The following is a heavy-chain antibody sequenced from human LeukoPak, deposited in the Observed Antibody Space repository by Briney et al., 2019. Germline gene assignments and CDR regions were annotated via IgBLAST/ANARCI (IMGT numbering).Heavy chain of an antibody. D-gene: IGHD4-17*01. CDR1: GGSFSGYY. Sequence: PSETLSLTCAVYGGSFSGYYWSWIRQPPGKGLEWIGEINHSGSTNYNPSLKSRVTISVDTSKNQFSLKLSSVTAADTAVYYCARHRGDDYGDYEDWGQGTLVTVSS. V-gene: IGHV4-34*01. CDR3: ARHRGDDYGDYED. J-gene: IGHJ4*02. CDR2: INHSGST.